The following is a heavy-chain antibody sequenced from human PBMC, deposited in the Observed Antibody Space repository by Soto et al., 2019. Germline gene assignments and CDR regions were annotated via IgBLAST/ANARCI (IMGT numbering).Heavy chain of an antibody. J-gene: IGHJ4*02. Sequence: QLQLQESGSGLVKPSQTLSLTCAVSGGSISSGGYSWSWIRQPPGKGLEWIGYIYHSVITYYNPFRNSRATIAVDRAKNDFSPKLGSVTAADTAVFYSARSGGLGPVAADYWGQGTLGSVSS. V-gene: IGHV4-30-2*01. CDR2: IYHSVIT. CDR1: GGSISSGGYS. CDR3: ARSGGLGPVAADY. D-gene: IGHD6-19*01.